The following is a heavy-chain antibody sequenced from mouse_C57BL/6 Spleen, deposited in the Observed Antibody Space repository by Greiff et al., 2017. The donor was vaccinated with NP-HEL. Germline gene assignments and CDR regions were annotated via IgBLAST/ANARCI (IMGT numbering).Heavy chain of an antibody. Sequence: QVQLQQPGAELVKPGASVKLSCKASGYTFTSYWMHWVKQRPGHGLEWIGMIHPNSGSTNYNEKFKSKATLTVDKSSSTAYMQLSSLTSEDSAVYYCARRGGDYYAMDYWGQGTSVTVSS. V-gene: IGHV1-64*01. CDR3: ARRGGDYYAMDY. CDR2: IHPNSGST. CDR1: GYTFTSYW. J-gene: IGHJ4*01.